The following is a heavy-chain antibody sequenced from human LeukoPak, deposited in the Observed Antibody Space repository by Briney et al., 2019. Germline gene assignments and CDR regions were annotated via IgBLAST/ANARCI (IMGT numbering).Heavy chain of an antibody. Sequence: GGSLRLSCAASGFTFSSNWMSWVRQAPGKGLEWVANIKEDGSEKYYVDSVKGRFSISRDNAENSLYLQMNSLRAEDTAVYYCARDPSLVGAMTFDYWGQGTLVTVSS. CDR1: GFTFSSNW. J-gene: IGHJ4*02. D-gene: IGHD1-26*01. V-gene: IGHV3-7*01. CDR3: ARDPSLVGAMTFDY. CDR2: IKEDGSEK.